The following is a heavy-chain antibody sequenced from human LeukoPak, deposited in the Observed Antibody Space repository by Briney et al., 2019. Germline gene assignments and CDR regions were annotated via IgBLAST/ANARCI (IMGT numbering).Heavy chain of an antibody. Sequence: GGSLRLSCAVSGFTFSSYGMSWVRQAPGKGLEWVSGISGSGGRTYYADSVKGRFTISRDNSNHMLYLQMNSLIAEDTAIYYCAKDDDWLRFEHWGRGTPVSVSS. CDR1: GFTFSSYG. D-gene: IGHD5-12*01. V-gene: IGHV3-23*01. J-gene: IGHJ4*02. CDR2: ISGSGGRT. CDR3: AKDDDWLRFEH.